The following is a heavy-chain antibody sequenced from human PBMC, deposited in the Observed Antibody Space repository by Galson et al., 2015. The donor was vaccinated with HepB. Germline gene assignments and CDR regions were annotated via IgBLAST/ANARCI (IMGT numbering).Heavy chain of an antibody. CDR1: GGTFSSYA. CDR2: IIPIFGTA. J-gene: IGHJ6*03. D-gene: IGHD2-2*01. Sequence: SVKVSCKASGGTFSSYAISWVRQAPGQGLEWMGGIIPIFGTANYAQKFQGRVTITADESTSTAYMELGSLRSEDTAVYYCARVCKDIVVVPAVYYYYYYMDVWGKGTTVTVSS. V-gene: IGHV1-69*13. CDR3: ARVCKDIVVVPAVYYYYYYMDV.